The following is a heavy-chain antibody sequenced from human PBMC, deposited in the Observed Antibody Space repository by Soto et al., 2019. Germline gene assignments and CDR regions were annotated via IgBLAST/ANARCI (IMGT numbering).Heavy chain of an antibody. J-gene: IGHJ6*02. CDR2: ITASGGST. Sequence: EVQLLESGGGLMRPGESLRLSCTGSDFTFSNFVMSWVRQVPGKWLEWLSCITASGGSTYYADSVKGRFSVSRDNSKNTLYLQLNSLEAEDTAVYHCAVHLGQNYYTLDVWGRGTTVHVSS. V-gene: IGHV3-23*01. CDR3: AVHLGQNYYTLDV. CDR1: DFTFSNFV.